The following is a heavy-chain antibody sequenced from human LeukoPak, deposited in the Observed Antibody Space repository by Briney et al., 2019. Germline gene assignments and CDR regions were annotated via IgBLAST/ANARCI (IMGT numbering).Heavy chain of an antibody. J-gene: IGHJ6*02. CDR3: ARGTSYDILTGYISHTHYYYYGMDV. CDR2: IIPIFGTA. CDR1: GGTFSSYA. V-gene: IGHV1-69*01. Sequence: SVKVSCKASGGTFSSYAISWVRQAPGQGLEWMGGIIPIFGTANYAQKFQGRATITADESTSTAYMELSSLRSEDTAVYYCARGTSYDILTGYISHTHYYYYGMDVWGQGTTVTVSS. D-gene: IGHD3-9*01.